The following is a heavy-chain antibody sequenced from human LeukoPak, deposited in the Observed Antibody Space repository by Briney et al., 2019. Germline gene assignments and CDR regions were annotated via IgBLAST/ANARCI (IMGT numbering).Heavy chain of an antibody. J-gene: IGHJ4*02. CDR3: ARDPVRRDSY. D-gene: IGHD3-10*01. CDR1: GFTFSSYS. V-gene: IGHV3-21*01. Sequence: GGSLRLSCAASGFTFSSYSMNWVRQAPGKGLEWVSSISSSSSYIYYADSVKGRFTISRDNAKNTLYLQMNSLRAEDTAVYYCARDPVRRDSYWGQGTLVTVSS. CDR2: ISSSSSYI.